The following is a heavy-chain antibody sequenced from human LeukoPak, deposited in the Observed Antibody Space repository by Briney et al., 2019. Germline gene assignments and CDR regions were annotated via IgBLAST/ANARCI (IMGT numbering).Heavy chain of an antibody. V-gene: IGHV3-48*02. CDR2: ISSGGSTI. J-gene: IGHJ4*02. CDR1: GFIFGDYN. Sequence: GGSLRLSYAASGFIFGDYNMNWVRQALGKGLEWVSYISSGGSTIYYADSVKGRFTISRDNARNSLYLQMNGLTDEDTAVYYCAREPPGNYDSSGHYYAYFDCWGQGALVTVSS. D-gene: IGHD3-22*01. CDR3: AREPPGNYDSSGHYYAYFDC.